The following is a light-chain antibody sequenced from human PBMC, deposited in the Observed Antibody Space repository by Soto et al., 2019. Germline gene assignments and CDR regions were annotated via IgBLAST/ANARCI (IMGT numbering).Light chain of an antibody. CDR3: QQFSSYPLT. J-gene: IGKJ4*01. CDR1: QSVSSQ. Sequence: EIVLTQSPATLSLSPGERATLSCRASQSVSSQLAWYQQKPGQAPRLLIYDASSRATGIPDRFSGGGSGTDFTLTISRLEPEDFAVYYCQQFSSYPLTFGGGTKV. V-gene: IGKV3-20*01. CDR2: DAS.